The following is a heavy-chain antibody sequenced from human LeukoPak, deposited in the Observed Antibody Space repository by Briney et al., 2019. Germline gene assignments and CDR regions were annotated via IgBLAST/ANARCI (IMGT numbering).Heavy chain of an antibody. CDR2: ISSNGGST. Sequence: PGGSLRLSCAASGFTFSSYAMHWVRQAPGKGLEYVSAISSNGGSTYYANSVKGRFTISRDNSKNTLYLQMGSLRAEDMAVYYCARESRETDRGWNPDYGGNSGKGAFDIWGQGTMVTVSS. D-gene: IGHD4-23*01. CDR3: ARESRETDRGWNPDYGGNSGKGAFDI. CDR1: GFTFSSYA. V-gene: IGHV3-64*01. J-gene: IGHJ3*02.